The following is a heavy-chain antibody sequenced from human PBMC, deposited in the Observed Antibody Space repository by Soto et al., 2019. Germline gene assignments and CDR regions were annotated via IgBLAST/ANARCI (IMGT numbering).Heavy chain of an antibody. V-gene: IGHV4-59*11. CDR1: GGSISSHY. Sequence: SETLSLTCVVSGGSISSHYWSWILQPPGSGLEWIGFIHYSGSTQYSPSLKSRVTMSVDTSKNQFSLNLSSVTAADTAFYFCARRDYSTSSLGPFEHWGPGILVTVSS. D-gene: IGHD6-6*01. J-gene: IGHJ4*02. CDR3: ARRDYSTSSLGPFEH. CDR2: IHYSGST.